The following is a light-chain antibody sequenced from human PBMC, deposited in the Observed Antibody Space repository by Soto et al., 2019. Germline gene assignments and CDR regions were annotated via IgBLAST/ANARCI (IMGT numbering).Light chain of an antibody. CDR1: QNINTF. Sequence: DIQMTQSPSSLSASVGDRVTITCRASQNINTFLNWYQQKPEKAPKLLIYGASTLQRGVPPRFSGSGSGTDFTLTISSLQPEDFALYYCQQGYSTPRTFGQGTKVEIK. CDR3: QQGYSTPRT. J-gene: IGKJ1*01. V-gene: IGKV1-39*01. CDR2: GAS.